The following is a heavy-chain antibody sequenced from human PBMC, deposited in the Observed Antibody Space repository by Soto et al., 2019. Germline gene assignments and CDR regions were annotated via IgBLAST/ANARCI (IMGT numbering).Heavy chain of an antibody. CDR1: GFTFSSYS. CDR3: ARVRGDYFGPCLDY. V-gene: IGHV3-21*01. CDR2: ISSSSSYI. Sequence: EVQLVESGGGLAKPGGSLRLSCAASGFTFSSYSMNWVRQAPGKGLEWDSSISSSSSYIYYADSVKGRFTISRDNAKNSLYLQMNSLRAEDTAVYYCARVRGDYFGPCLDYWGQGTLVTVSS. J-gene: IGHJ4*02. D-gene: IGHD4-17*01.